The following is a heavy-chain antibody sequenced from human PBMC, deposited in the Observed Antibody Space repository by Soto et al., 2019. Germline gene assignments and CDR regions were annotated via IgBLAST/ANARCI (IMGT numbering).Heavy chain of an antibody. CDR1: GFTFSSYA. CDR2: ISYDGSDK. Sequence: QVQLVESGGGVVQPGRSLRLSCAASGFTFSSYAMHWVLQSPGKGLEWVAVISYDGSDKYYADSVKGRFTISRDNSKKALKLQMNSLRADDTAVYYCAKALGELSPESYDYWGQGTLITVSS. V-gene: IGHV3-30*18. D-gene: IGHD3-16*02. CDR3: AKALGELSPESYDY. J-gene: IGHJ4*02.